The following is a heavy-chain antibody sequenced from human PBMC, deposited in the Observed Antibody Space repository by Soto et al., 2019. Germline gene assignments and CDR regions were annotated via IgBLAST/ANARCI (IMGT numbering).Heavy chain of an antibody. Sequence: EVQVVESGGGLIKPGGSLRLSCAASGFTFSNAWMSWVRQAPGKGLEWVGRIKSRTNGGTTDYAAPVKGRFTISRDDSKNTLYLQMNSLRIEDTAIYYCTTDDPINRSWGQGTLVTVSS. CDR3: TTDDPINRS. J-gene: IGHJ5*02. CDR1: GFTFSNAW. V-gene: IGHV3-15*01. CDR2: IKSRTNGGTT.